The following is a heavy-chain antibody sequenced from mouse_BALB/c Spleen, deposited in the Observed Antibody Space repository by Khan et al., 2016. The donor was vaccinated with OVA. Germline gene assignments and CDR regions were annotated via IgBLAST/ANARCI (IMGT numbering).Heavy chain of an antibody. Sequence: EVQLQESGPGLVKPSQSLSLTCTVTGYSITSDYAWNWIRQFPGNKLEWMGYISYSGRTSYNPSLKSRISITRDTSKNQFFLQLNSVTTDATAPYYCARSVTITTVVATDFDSWGPGTTLTVSS. V-gene: IGHV3-2*02. CDR1: GYSITSDYA. CDR2: ISYSGRT. CDR3: ARSVTITTVVATDFDS. J-gene: IGHJ2*01. D-gene: IGHD1-1*01.